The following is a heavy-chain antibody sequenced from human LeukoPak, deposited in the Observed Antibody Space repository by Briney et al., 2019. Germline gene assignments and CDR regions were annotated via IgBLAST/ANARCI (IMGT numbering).Heavy chain of an antibody. CDR1: GYSFTSYW. CDR3: ARLALSYCSSTSCYRENWFDP. D-gene: IGHD2-2*02. CDR2: IYPGDSDT. V-gene: IGHV5-51*01. Sequence: GESLKISCKGSGYSFTSYWIGWVRQMPGKGLEWMGIIYPGDSDTRHSPSFQGQVTISADKSISTAYLQWSSLKASDTAMYYCARLALSYCSSTSCYRENWFDPWGQGTLVTVSS. J-gene: IGHJ5*02.